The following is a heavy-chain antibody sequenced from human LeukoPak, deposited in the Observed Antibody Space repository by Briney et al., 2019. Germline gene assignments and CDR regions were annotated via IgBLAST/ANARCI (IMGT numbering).Heavy chain of an antibody. CDR3: ARDAIVRDYSNSDY. V-gene: IGHV1-2*02. J-gene: IGHJ4*02. CDR1: GYTFTGYY. Sequence: ASVKVPCNASGYTFTGYYIHWVRQAPGQGLEWMVWINPNSGGTNYAQKFQGRVTMTRDTSISTAYMELSRLTSDDTAVYYCARDAIVRDYSNSDYWGQGTLVTVSS. CDR2: INPNSGGT. D-gene: IGHD4-11*01.